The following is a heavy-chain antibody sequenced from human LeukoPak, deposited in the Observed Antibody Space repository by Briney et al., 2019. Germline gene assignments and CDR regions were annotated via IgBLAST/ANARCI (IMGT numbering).Heavy chain of an antibody. CDR2: INHSGST. J-gene: IGHJ6*02. CDR3: AKLMITFGGVPYGMDV. V-gene: IGHV4-34*01. CDR1: GGSFSGYH. D-gene: IGHD3-16*01. Sequence: SETLSLTCAVYGGSFSGYHWSWIRQPPGKGLEWIGEINHSGSTNYNPSLKSRVTISVDTSKNQFSLKLSSVTAADTAVYYCAKLMITFGGVPYGMDVWGQGTTVTVSS.